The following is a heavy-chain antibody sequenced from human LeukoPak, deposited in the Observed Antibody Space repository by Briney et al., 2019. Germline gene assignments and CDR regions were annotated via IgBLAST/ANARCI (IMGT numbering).Heavy chain of an antibody. V-gene: IGHV3-23*01. CDR2: ISGSGGST. D-gene: IGHD3-10*01. Sequence: GGSLRLPCAASGFTFSSYAMSWVRQAPGKGLEWVSAISGSGGSTYYADSVKGRFTISRDNSKNTLYLQMNSLRAEDTAVYYCAKVYSMVRGHPGYWGQGTLVTVSS. CDR3: AKVYSMVRGHPGY. J-gene: IGHJ4*02. CDR1: GFTFSSYA.